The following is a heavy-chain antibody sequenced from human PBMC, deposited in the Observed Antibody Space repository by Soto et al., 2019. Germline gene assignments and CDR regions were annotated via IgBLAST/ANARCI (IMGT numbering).Heavy chain of an antibody. CDR2: VKRKTDGGTT. CDR1: GFTFSNAW. CDR3: ATDPLSRITPTLIHY. V-gene: IGHV3-15*07. Sequence: GGSLRLSCAASGFTFSNAWMNWVRQAPGRGLEWVGRVKRKTDGGTTDYAAPVKGRFTISRDESKNTLYLQMNSLKTEDTAVYYCATDPLSRITPTLIHYWGRGTLVTVSS. D-gene: IGHD1-20*01. J-gene: IGHJ4*02.